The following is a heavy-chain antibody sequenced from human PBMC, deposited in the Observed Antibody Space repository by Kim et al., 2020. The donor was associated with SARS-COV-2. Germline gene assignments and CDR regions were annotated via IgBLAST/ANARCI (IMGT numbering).Heavy chain of an antibody. V-gene: IGHV3-11*06. D-gene: IGHD3-22*01. Sequence: RFTISRDNAKNSLYLQMNSLRAEDTAVYYCARMGYYDSSGYYYYYYGMDVWGQGTTVTVSS. J-gene: IGHJ6*02. CDR3: ARMGYYDSSGYYYYYYGMDV.